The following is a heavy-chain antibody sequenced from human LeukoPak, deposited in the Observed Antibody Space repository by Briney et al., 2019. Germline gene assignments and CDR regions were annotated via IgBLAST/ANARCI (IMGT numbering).Heavy chain of an antibody. V-gene: IGHV4-4*02. J-gene: IGHJ6*02. D-gene: IGHD3-22*01. CDR3: ARSDVGYYDSSGYYYGMDV. Sequence: SETLSLTCAVSGGSFSSSNWWSWVRQPPGKGLEWIGEIYHSGSTNYNPSLKSRVTISVDKSKDQFSLKLSSVTAADTAVYYCARSDVGYYDSSGYYYGMDVWGQGTTVTVSS. CDR2: IYHSGST. CDR1: GGSFSSSNW.